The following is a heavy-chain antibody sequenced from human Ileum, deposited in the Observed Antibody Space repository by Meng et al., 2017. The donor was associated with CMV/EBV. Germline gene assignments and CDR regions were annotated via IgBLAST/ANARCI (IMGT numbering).Heavy chain of an antibody. CDR3: VRGDIGARLGH. D-gene: IGHD6-6*01. CDR1: GGSFSCYY. Sequence: LSCAVYGGSFSCYYWSWIRQPPGKWLEWIGEINHRGSTNYNPSLKSRVTISVDTSKNQMSLKLSSVTAADTAVYFCVRGDIGARLGHWGQGTLVTVSS. CDR2: INHRGST. V-gene: IGHV4-34*01. J-gene: IGHJ1*01.